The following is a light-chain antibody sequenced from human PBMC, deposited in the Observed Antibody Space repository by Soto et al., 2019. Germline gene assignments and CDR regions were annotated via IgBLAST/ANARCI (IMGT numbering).Light chain of an antibody. CDR3: QHYGNSPIT. CDR2: GAS. V-gene: IGKV3-20*01. CDR1: QSVSSNY. Sequence: ESVLTQSPGTLSLSTGERATPSCRASQSVSSNYLAWYQQTPGQAPRLLIYGASSRATGIPDRFSGSGSGTDFSLTISRLEPEDFAVYYCQHYGNSPITFGQGTRLEIK. J-gene: IGKJ5*01.